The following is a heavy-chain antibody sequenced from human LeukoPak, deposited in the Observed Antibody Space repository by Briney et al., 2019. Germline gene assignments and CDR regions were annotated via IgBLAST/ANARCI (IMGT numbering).Heavy chain of an antibody. CDR3: AKHMWDAAPPTAVTSDH. D-gene: IGHD4-17*01. CDR1: GFNFSSFG. V-gene: IGHV3-23*01. J-gene: IGHJ4*02. CDR2: TTGGGGSR. Sequence: GGSLRLSCTTSGFNFSSFGMSWVRQAPGKGLEWVSGTTGGGGSRFYADSVKGRFTISRDNSKKTLYLQMDSLRAEDTAVYFCAKHMWDAAPPTAVTSDHWGQGILVTVSS.